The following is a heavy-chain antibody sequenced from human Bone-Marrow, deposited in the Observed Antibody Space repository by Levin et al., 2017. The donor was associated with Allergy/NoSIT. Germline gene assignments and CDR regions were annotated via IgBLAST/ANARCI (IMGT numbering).Heavy chain of an antibody. V-gene: IGHV4-34*01. CDR1: GGSFSDYF. CDR2: INHSGST. D-gene: IGHD6-13*01. J-gene: IGHJ3*02. CDR3: ARATKYSSSWGTPNDAFDI. Sequence: SQTLSLTCAVYGGSFSDYFWGWFRQPPGKGLEWIGEINHSGSTNYNPSLKSRVTISLDTSKNQFSLKLSSVTAADTAVYYCARATKYSSSWGTPNDAFDIWGKGTMVTVSS.